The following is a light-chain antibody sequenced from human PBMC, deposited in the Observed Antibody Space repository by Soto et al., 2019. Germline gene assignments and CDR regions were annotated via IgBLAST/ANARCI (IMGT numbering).Light chain of an antibody. CDR2: DGS. V-gene: IGLV2-11*01. CDR3: CSHAGSYIYV. Sequence: QSALTQPRSVSGSPGQSVTISCTGTSSDVGGYNYVSWYQQHPGKAPKLMIYDGSKRPSGVPDRFSGFKSVITASLTISGLQAEDEADYSCCSHAGSYIYVFGTWTKLTVL. CDR1: SSDVGGYNY. J-gene: IGLJ1*01.